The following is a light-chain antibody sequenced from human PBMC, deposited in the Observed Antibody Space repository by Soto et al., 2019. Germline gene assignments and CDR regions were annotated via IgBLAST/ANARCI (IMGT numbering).Light chain of an antibody. J-gene: IGKJ5*01. Sequence: EIMMTQSPATLSVSPGERATLSCRVSQGVSNNLAWYQQKPGQAPRLLIYYASTRATGIPARFSGSGSGTEFTLTISSLQSEDFALYYCQQYNNWPPITFGQGTRLEIK. CDR1: QGVSNN. CDR3: QQYNNWPPIT. V-gene: IGKV3-15*01. CDR2: YAS.